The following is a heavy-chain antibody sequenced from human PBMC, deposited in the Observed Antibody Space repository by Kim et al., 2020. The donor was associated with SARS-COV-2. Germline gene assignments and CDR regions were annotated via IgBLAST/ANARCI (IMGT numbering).Heavy chain of an antibody. D-gene: IGHD6-13*01. CDR1: GYTFTSYG. J-gene: IGHJ6*03. CDR3: ARGSSSSWYFSYYYYYMDV. Sequence: ASVKVSCKASGYTFTSYGISWVRHAPGQGLEWMGWISAYNGNTNYAQKLQGRVTMTTDTSTSTAYMELRSLRSDDTAVYYCARGSSSSWYFSYYYYYMDVWGKGTTVTVSS. CDR2: ISAYNGNT. V-gene: IGHV1-18*01.